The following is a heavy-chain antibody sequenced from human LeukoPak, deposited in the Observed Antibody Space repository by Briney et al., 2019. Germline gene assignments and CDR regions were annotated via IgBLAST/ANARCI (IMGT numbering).Heavy chain of an antibody. CDR1: GFTFSSYS. CDR2: ISSSSYI. Sequence: GGSLRLSCAASGFTFSSYSMNWVRQAPGKGLEWVSSISSSSYIYYADSVKGRFTISRDNAKNSLYLQMNSLRAEDTAVYYCARDAGAYDFWSGYYYYYYYGMDVWGQGTTVTVSS. CDR3: ARDAGAYDFWSGYYYYYYYGMDV. D-gene: IGHD3-3*01. V-gene: IGHV3-21*01. J-gene: IGHJ6*02.